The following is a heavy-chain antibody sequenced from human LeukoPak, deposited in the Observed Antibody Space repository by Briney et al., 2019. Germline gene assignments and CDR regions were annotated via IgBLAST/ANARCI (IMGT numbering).Heavy chain of an antibody. CDR2: IKQDGSKK. CDR1: GFPFSSYW. CDR3: VSFYETY. V-gene: IGHV3-7*01. D-gene: IGHD2/OR15-2a*01. J-gene: IGHJ4*02. Sequence: HPGGSLRLSCVASGFPFSSYWMTWVRQAPGKGLEWVANIKQDGSKKSYVDSVKGRFTISRDNAKNTVYLQMNSLRAEDTAVYYCVSFYETYWGRGTLVTVSS.